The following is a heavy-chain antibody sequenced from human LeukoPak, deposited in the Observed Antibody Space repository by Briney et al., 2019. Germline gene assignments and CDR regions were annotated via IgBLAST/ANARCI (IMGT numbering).Heavy chain of an antibody. V-gene: IGHV1-69*05. Sequence: ASVKVSCKASGGTFSSYAISWVRQAPGQGFEWMGGIIPIFGTANYAQKFQGRVTITTDESTSTAYMELSSLRSEDTAVYYCAHGRAYYYDSSRPGGYFDYWGQGTLVTVSS. D-gene: IGHD3-22*01. CDR1: GGTFSSYA. CDR2: IIPIFGTA. J-gene: IGHJ4*02. CDR3: AHGRAYYYDSSRPGGYFDY.